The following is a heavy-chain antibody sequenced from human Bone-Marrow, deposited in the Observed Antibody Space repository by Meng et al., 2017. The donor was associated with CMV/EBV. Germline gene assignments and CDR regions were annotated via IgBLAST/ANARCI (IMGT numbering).Heavy chain of an antibody. CDR2: IKQDGSEK. CDR3: ARDLGSSIAARRGFYYYYYYYGMDV. J-gene: IGHJ6*02. CDR1: GFTLSSYW. V-gene: IGHV3-7*01. D-gene: IGHD6-6*01. Sequence: GGYLRLSCAASGFTLSSYWMSWVRQAPGKGLEWVANIKQDGSEKYYVDSVKGRFTISRDNAKNSLYLQMNSLRAEDTAVYYCARDLGSSIAARRGFYYYYYYYGMDVWGQGTTVTVSS.